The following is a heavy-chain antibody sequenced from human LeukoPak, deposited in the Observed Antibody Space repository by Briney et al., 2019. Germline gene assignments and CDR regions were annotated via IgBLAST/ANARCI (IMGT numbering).Heavy chain of an antibody. CDR3: AKAVVPTTRPFDN. CDR2: ITGSGQNT. V-gene: IGHV3-23*01. Sequence: LAGGSLRLSCVASGFPFRTFDMSWVRQAPEKGLEWVSFITGSGQNTYYADSVKGRFTISRDNSKNTVFLEMNNLRHEDTAVYFCAKAVVPTTRPFDNWGQGTLVTVSS. J-gene: IGHJ4*02. CDR1: GFPFRTFD. D-gene: IGHD5-12*01.